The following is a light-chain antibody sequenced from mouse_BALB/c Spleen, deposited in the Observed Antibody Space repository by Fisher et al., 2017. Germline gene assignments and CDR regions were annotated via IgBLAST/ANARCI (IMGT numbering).Light chain of an antibody. CDR3: QQFTSSPYMYT. V-gene: IGKV4-59*01. Sequence: IVLTQSPAIMSASPGEKVTMTCSASSSVSYMHWYQQKSGTSPKRWIYDTSKLASGVPARFSGSGSGTSYSLTISRMEAEDAATYYCQQFTSSPYMYTFGGGTKLEIK. CDR2: DTS. CDR1: SSVSY. J-gene: IGKJ2*01.